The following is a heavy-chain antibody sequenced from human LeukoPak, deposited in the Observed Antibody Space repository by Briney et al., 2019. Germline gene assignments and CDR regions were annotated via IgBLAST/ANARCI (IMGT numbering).Heavy chain of an antibody. CDR2: AGWAGGTT. CDR1: GFNFDRYT. J-gene: IGHJ4*02. V-gene: IGHV3-43*01. D-gene: IGHD3-10*02. Sequence: PGGSLRLSCATSGFNFDRYTIHWVRQAPGKGLEWASLAGWAGGTTFYSDSVRGRFTIFRDSGRKSVYLQMNSLTTDDTAFYFCAKELDTMFFDYWGQGALVTVSS. CDR3: AKELDTMFFDY.